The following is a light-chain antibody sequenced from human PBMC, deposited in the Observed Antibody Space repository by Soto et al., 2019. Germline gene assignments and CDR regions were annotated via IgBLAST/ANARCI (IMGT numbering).Light chain of an antibody. CDR2: DNS. V-gene: IGLV1-40*01. J-gene: IGLJ3*02. CDR1: SANIGAFYD. Sequence: HSVLTQPPSVSGAPGQRVTISCTGSSANIGAFYDVHWYQQLPGTAPKLLIYDNSNRPSGVPDRFSGSKSGTSASLAITGLQAEDEADYYCQSYDSSLSGGVFGGGTKLTVL. CDR3: QSYDSSLSGGV.